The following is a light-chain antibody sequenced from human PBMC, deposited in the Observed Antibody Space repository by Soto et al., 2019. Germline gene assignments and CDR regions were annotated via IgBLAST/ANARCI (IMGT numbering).Light chain of an antibody. CDR1: SSDIGSYDH. CDR2: AVS. V-gene: IGLV2-14*03. J-gene: IGLJ1*01. CDR3: ISYTDRQSYL. Sequence: QSVLAQPASVSGSRGQSITISRSGTSSDIGSYDHVAWYQQFPGKSPKLMIYAVSDRPSGVSDRFSGSKSGITASLTISGLQTEDEADYYCISYTDRQSYLFGTGTKVTVL.